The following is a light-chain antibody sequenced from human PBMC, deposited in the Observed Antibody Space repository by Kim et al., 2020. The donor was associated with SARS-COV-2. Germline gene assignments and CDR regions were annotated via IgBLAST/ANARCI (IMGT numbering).Light chain of an antibody. CDR3: QVWDSSSDHPV. J-gene: IGLJ2*01. V-gene: IGLV3-21*04. Sequence: APGKTARITCGGNNIGSKRVHWYQQKPGQAPVLVIYYDSDRPSGIPERFSGSNSGNTATLTISRVEGGDEADYYCQVWDSSSDHPVFGGGTQLTVL. CDR1: NIGSKR. CDR2: YDS.